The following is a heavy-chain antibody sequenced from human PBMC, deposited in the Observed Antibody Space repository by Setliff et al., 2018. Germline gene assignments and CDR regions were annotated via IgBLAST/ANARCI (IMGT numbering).Heavy chain of an antibody. CDR3: ARATSGWYSAYYYYMDV. V-gene: IGHV4-61*09. D-gene: IGHD6-19*01. Sequence: SETLSLTCTVSGGSVNSGYDNWNWLRQPAGKGLEWIGNINRRGSTNFTPSLKSRVTISLDTSKNQFSLNLTSVTAADTAVYYCARATSGWYSAYYYYMDVWGKGTTVTVS. J-gene: IGHJ6*03. CDR1: GGSVNSGYDN. CDR2: INRRGST.